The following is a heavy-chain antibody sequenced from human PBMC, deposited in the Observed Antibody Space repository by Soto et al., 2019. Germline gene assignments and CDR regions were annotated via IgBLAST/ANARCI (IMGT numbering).Heavy chain of an antibody. CDR2: IIPIFGTA. J-gene: IGHJ4*02. CDR1: GVPFSSYA. V-gene: IGHV1-69*06. D-gene: IGHD6-6*01. Sequence: SVKVCCKASGVPFSSYAISWVRQPPGQGLEWMGGIIPIFGTANYAQKFQGRVTITADKSTSTAYMELSSLRSEDTSVYYCARESYSSSSGSYFDYGGQGTLVTV. CDR3: ARESYSSSSGSYFDY.